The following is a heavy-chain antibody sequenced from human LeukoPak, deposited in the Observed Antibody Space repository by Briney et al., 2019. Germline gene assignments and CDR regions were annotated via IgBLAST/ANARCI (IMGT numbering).Heavy chain of an antibody. D-gene: IGHD3-16*01. V-gene: IGHV4-59*08. CDR3: ARHQLGYYYGMDV. J-gene: IGHJ6*02. CDR2: IFYSGST. Sequence: SETLSLTCTVSSGSISSYYWSWIRQPPGKGLEWIGYIFYSGSTNCNPSLKSRVTISVDTSKNQFSLKLSSVTAADTAVYYCARHQLGYYYGMDVWGQGTTVTVSS. CDR1: SGSISSYY.